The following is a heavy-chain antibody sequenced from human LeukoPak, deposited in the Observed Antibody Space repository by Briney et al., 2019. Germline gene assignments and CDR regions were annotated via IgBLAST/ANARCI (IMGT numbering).Heavy chain of an antibody. J-gene: IGHJ4*02. D-gene: IGHD3-22*01. CDR1: GFSLSSSGVG. CDR2: IYWNDDK. Sequence: SGPTLVNPTQTLTLTCTFSGFSLSSSGVGVGWIRQPPGKALEWLALIYWNDDKHYSPSLNSRLTITKDTSKNQVVLTMTNMDPVDTATYYCAHFYYYDSSGNIANFDSWGQGTLVTVSS. V-gene: IGHV2-5*01. CDR3: AHFYYYDSSGNIANFDS.